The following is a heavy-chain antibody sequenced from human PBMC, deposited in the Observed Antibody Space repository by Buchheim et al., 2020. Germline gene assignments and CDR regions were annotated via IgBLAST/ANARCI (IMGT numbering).Heavy chain of an antibody. V-gene: IGHV3-30*01. CDR1: GFTFSSYA. CDR3: ARERSSGYCSSTRCCYGMDV. CDR2: ISYDGSNR. D-gene: IGHD2-2*03. J-gene: IGHJ6*02. Sequence: QVQLVESGGGVVQPGRSLRLSCAASGFTFSSYAIHWVRQAPGKGLEWVAVISYDGSNRYYADSVKGRFTISRDNSKNTLYLQMNSLRGEDTAVYYCARERSSGYCSSTRCCYGMDVWGQGTT.